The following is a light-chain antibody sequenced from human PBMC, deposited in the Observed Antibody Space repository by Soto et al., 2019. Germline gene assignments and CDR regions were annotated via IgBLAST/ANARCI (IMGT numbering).Light chain of an antibody. V-gene: IGKV1-6*01. J-gene: IGKJ3*01. CDR1: QGIRND. Sequence: AILMTQSPSSLSASVGDRVTITCRASQGIRNDLDWFQQKPGKAPKLLIYAASNVQSGLPARFSGSGSGTDSTLTISSLQPECFATYYCLQRYFYPFTFGHGTKVDIK. CDR2: AAS. CDR3: LQRYFYPFT.